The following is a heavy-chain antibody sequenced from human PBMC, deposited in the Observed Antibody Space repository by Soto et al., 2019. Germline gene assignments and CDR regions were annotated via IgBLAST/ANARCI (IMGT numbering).Heavy chain of an antibody. CDR1: GYDFTSYG. CDR3: ARDWGHSSGGYLLDY. V-gene: IGHV1-18*04. D-gene: IGHD6-19*01. J-gene: IGHJ4*02. Sequence: QVQLVQSGGEVKKPGASVTVSCQGSGYDFTSYGISWVRQAPGQGPEWMGWISVSNGNTHYAQNVQGRVTMTTDTATRTAYMELGSLKADDTAVYFCARDWGHSSGGYLLDYWGQGTLVTVSS. CDR2: ISVSNGNT.